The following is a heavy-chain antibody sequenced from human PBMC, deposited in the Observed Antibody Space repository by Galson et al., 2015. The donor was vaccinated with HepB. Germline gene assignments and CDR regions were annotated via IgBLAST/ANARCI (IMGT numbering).Heavy chain of an antibody. CDR2: IFPCDSDT. CDR3: ARHSSPYDTSAPSDH. Sequence: QSGAEVKKPGESLKISCKGSGYSFNTHWIAWARQMPGKGLEWMGIIFPCDSDTRYSPSFQGQVTISADKSITTVYLQWTSLQASDTAMYYCARHSSPYDTSAPSDHWGQRTLFTVSS. D-gene: IGHD3-22*01. V-gene: IGHV5-51*01. CDR1: GYSFNTHW. J-gene: IGHJ4*02.